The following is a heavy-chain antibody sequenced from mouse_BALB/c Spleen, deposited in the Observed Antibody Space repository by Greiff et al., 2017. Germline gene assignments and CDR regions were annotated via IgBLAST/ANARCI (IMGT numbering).Heavy chain of an antibody. CDR1: GYTFTSYW. D-gene: IGHD2-1*01. V-gene: IGHV1S22*01. CDR2: IYPGSGST. Sequence: LQQPGSELVRPGASVKLSCKASGYTFTSYWMHWVKQRHGQGLEWIGNIYPGSGSTNYDEKFKSKGTLTVDTSSSTAYMHLSSLTSEDSAVYYCTREGNYGNYHSWFAYWGQGTLVTVSA. J-gene: IGHJ3*01. CDR3: TREGNYGNYHSWFAY.